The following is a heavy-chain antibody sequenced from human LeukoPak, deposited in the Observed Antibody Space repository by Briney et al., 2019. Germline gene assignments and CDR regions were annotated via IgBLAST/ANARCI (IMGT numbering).Heavy chain of an antibody. D-gene: IGHD3-16*01. V-gene: IGHV1-46*01. J-gene: IGHJ6*03. CDR3: ARDLLGYNYYMDV. CDR1: GYTFTGYY. Sequence: ASVKVPCKASGYTFTGYYMHWVRQAPGQGLEWMGIINPSGGSTSYAQKFQGRVTMTRDMSTSTVYMELSSLRSEDTAVYYCARDLLGYNYYMDVWGKGTTVTVSS. CDR2: INPSGGST.